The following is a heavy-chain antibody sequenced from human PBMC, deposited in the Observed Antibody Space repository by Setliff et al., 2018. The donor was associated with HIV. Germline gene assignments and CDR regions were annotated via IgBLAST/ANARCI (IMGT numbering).Heavy chain of an antibody. D-gene: IGHD1-26*01. CDR1: GFTFTYHA. CDR2: INHSGST. CDR3: AREGTYSGTYWVRRVASFDI. V-gene: IGHV4-34*01. J-gene: IGHJ3*02. Sequence: SETLSLRLSCAASGFTFTYHAMTWVRQAPGKGLEWIGEINHSGSTNYNPSLKSRVTISADTPKNQFSLKLSSVTAADTAVYYCAREGTYSGTYWVRRVASFDIWGQGTMVTVSS.